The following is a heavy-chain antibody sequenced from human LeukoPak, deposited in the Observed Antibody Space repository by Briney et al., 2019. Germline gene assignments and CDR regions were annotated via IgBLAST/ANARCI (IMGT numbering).Heavy chain of an antibody. CDR3: AKVGEKGPVVAVYFDF. CDR1: GFTFSSYA. J-gene: IGHJ4*02. V-gene: IGHV3-23*01. Sequence: GGSLRLSCAASGFTFSSYAMSWVRQAPGKGLEWVSAISGSGGSTYYADSVKGRFTISRDNSNSTLFLQMDSLRTEDTAVYYCAKVGEKGPVVAVYFDFWGQGTLVTVSS. D-gene: IGHD2-15*01. CDR2: ISGSGGST.